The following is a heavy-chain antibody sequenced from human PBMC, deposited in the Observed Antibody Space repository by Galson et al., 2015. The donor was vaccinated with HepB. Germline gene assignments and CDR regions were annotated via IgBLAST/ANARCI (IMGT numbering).Heavy chain of an antibody. J-gene: IGHJ4*02. CDR1: GFTFSSYS. CDR2: ISSSSSTK. Sequence: SLRLSCAASGFTFSSYSMNWVRQAPGKGLEWVSYISSSSSTKYYADSVKGRFTISRDNSKNTLYLQMNSLRAEDTAVYYCARVTGTKDFDYWGQGTLVTVSS. D-gene: IGHD1-7*01. CDR3: ARVTGTKDFDY. V-gene: IGHV3-48*01.